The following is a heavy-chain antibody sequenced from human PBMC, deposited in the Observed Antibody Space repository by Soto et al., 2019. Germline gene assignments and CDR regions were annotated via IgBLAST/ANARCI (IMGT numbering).Heavy chain of an antibody. V-gene: IGHV2-26*01. D-gene: IGHD6-13*01. Sequence: QVTVKESRPVLVKPTETLTLPCTFSAFSLSIAALAMSWVRQPPGKALEWLAHIFSYDEKSYSTSLKSRLPISKETYKSQVVLTMSNIDPVDTATYCCASTYTRSWYWFDPWGQGTLVTVSS. CDR1: AFSLSIAALA. J-gene: IGHJ5*02. CDR3: ASTYTRSWYWFDP. CDR2: IFSYDEK.